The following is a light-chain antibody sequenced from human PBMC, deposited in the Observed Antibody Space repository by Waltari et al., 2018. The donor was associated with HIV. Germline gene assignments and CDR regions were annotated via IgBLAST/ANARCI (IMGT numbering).Light chain of an antibody. CDR3: SSYTGSDNVV. J-gene: IGLJ2*01. CDR2: EVS. Sequence: QSALTQPPSASGSPGQSVTISCTGTSSDVGGYNYVSWYQQHPGKAPKLMLYEVSKRPAGVPELFAGSGSGNAASLTVSGLQAEDEADYDGSSYTGSDNVVFGGGTKRTVL. CDR1: SSDVGGYNY. V-gene: IGLV2-8*01.